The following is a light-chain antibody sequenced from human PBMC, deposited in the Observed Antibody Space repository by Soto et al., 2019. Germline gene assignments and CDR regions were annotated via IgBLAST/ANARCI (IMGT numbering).Light chain of an antibody. Sequence: DIQMTQSPSSVSASVGDRVTITCRASQGIGTWLGWYQQKPGKAPNLLISGASSLQSGVPSRFSASGSGTDFTLTITSLQPEDFATYYCQQTHSFPFTFGQGTRLEI. V-gene: IGKV1-12*01. CDR3: QQTHSFPFT. CDR2: GAS. CDR1: QGIGTW. J-gene: IGKJ5*01.